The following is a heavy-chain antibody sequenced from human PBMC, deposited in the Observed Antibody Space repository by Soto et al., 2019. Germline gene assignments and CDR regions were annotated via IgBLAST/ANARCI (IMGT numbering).Heavy chain of an antibody. D-gene: IGHD2-15*01. Sequence: GGSLRLSCAASGFTFSSYSMNWVRQAPGKGLEWVSSISSSSSYIYYADSVKGRFTISRDNAKNSLYLQMNSLSAEDTAVYYCEREIVSVASTRGMDVWGEGTTVTVSS. CDR2: ISSSSSYI. V-gene: IGHV3-21*01. CDR3: EREIVSVASTRGMDV. CDR1: GFTFSSYS. J-gene: IGHJ6*04.